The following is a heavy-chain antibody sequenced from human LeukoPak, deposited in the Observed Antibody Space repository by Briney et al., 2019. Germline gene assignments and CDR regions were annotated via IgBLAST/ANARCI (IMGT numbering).Heavy chain of an antibody. CDR1: GGAFSSYA. CDR2: IIPIFGTA. V-gene: IGHV1-69*01. CDR3: ASGRYFDWLPRYYFDY. Sequence: ASVKVSCKASGGAFSSYAISWVRQAPGQGLEWMGGIIPIFGTANYAQKFQGRVAITADESTSTAYMELSSLRSEDTAVYYCASGRYFDWLPRYYFDYWGQGTLVTVSS. J-gene: IGHJ4*02. D-gene: IGHD3-9*01.